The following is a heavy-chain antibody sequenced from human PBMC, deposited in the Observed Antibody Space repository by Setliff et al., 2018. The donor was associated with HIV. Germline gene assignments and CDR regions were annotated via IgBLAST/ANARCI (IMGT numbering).Heavy chain of an antibody. Sequence: ASVKVSCKASGYTFTTYSMNWVRQAPGQGLEWMGWISAYNGNTNYAQKLQGRVTMTTDTSTSTAYMQLSGLRSEDTAVYFCARVDGAYNDNIFDYWGQGTLVTVSS. D-gene: IGHD1-1*01. CDR3: ARVDGAYNDNIFDY. CDR1: GYTFTTYS. CDR2: ISAYNGNT. V-gene: IGHV1-18*01. J-gene: IGHJ4*02.